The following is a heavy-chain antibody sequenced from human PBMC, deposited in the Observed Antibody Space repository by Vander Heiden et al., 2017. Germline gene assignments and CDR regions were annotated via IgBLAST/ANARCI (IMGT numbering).Heavy chain of an antibody. V-gene: IGHV3-48*01. J-gene: IGHJ5*02. CDR3: ARGPDFWSGYPNWFDP. CDR1: GFTFSSYS. Sequence: EVQLAESGGGLVQPGGSLRLSCAPSGFTFSSYSMNWVRQAPGKGLEWVSYISSSSSTIYYADSVKGRLTISRDNAKNSLYLQMNSLRAEDTAVYYCARGPDFWSGYPNWFDPWGQGPLVTVAS. D-gene: IGHD3-3*01. CDR2: ISSSSSTI.